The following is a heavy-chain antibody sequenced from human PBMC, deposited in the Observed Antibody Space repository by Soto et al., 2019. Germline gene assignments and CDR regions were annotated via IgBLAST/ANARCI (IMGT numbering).Heavy chain of an antibody. Sequence: EVQLVESGGGLEQPGGSLRLSCAASGCTFSSYNMNWVRQSPGKGLEWVSYISSSGSIIYYADSVKGRFTVSRDEAKNXXYLQMNSLRVEDTAVYYCARDAGIALTGNYYGMDVWGQGTTVTVSS. CDR2: ISSSGSII. CDR3: ARDAGIALTGNYYGMDV. V-gene: IGHV3-48*01. D-gene: IGHD6-13*01. J-gene: IGHJ6*02. CDR1: GCTFSSYN.